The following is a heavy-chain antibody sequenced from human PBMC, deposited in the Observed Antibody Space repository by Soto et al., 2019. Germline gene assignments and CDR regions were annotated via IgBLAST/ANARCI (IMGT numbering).Heavy chain of an antibody. CDR2: IYHGSTT. CDR1: GYSISSWSY. Sequence: SETLFLKCAISGYSISSWSYWEWIRQLPGKGPEWIASIYHGSTTFYNPSLKSRITISVDTSNNQFSLKLTAVTAADTAVYYCARVHVMVVAGSTFDYWGHGTLVTGSS. J-gene: IGHJ4*01. V-gene: IGHV4-38-2*01. CDR3: ARVHVMVVAGSTFDY. D-gene: IGHD6-19*01.